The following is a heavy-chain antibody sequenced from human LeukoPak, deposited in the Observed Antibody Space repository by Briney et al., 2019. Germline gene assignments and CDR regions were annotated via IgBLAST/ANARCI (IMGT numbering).Heavy chain of an antibody. D-gene: IGHD2-2*01. CDR1: GDSISSYY. CDR3: ARRVSTMTQFDF. CDR2: ISDTGST. V-gene: IGHV4-59*01. Sequence: SETLSLTCTVSGDSISSYYWSWIRQPPGKGLEWIGYISDTGSTDYIPSLKSRVTISVDTSKNQFSLKLRSVTAADTAVYYCARRVSTMTQFDFWGQGTLVTVSS. J-gene: IGHJ4*02.